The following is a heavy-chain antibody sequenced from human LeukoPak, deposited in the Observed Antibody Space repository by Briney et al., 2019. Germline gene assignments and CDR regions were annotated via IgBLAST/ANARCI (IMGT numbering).Heavy chain of an antibody. Sequence: GASVKVSCKASGYTFTGYYMHWVRQAPGQGHEWMGWNNPNSGGTNYAQKFQGRVTMTRDTSISTAYMELSRLRSDDTAVYYCARVDSSGWYYFDYWGQGTLVTVSS. CDR1: GYTFTGYY. D-gene: IGHD6-19*01. CDR2: NNPNSGGT. CDR3: ARVDSSGWYYFDY. J-gene: IGHJ4*02. V-gene: IGHV1-2*02.